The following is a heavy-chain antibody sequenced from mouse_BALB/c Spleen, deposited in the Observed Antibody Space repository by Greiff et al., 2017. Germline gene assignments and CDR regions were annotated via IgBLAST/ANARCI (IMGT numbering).Heavy chain of an antibody. J-gene: IGHJ2*01. D-gene: IGHD2-1*01. CDR1: GFTFSSYA. Sequence: EVQGVESGGGLVKPGGSLKLSCAASGFTFSSYAMSWVRQTPEKRLEWVATISSGGSYTYYPDSVKGRFTISRDNAKNTLYLQMSSLRSEDTAMYYCARVDGNSYFDYWGQGTTLTVSS. CDR3: ARVDGNSYFDY. CDR2: ISSGGSYT. V-gene: IGHV5-9-3*01.